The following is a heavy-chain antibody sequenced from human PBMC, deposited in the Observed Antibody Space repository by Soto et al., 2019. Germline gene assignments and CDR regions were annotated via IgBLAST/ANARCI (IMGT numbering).Heavy chain of an antibody. D-gene: IGHD3-10*01. V-gene: IGHV1-45*02. CDR1: VYTFTYGY. CDR3: ARSDSEYYFDY. CDR2: ITPFNGNT. J-gene: IGHJ4*02. Sequence: LVNGSWKTFVYTFTYGYLHWVIQAPGQALEWMGWITPFNGNTNYPQKFQDRVTITRDRSMSTAYMELSSLRSEDTAMYYCARSDSEYYFDYWGQGTLVTVSS.